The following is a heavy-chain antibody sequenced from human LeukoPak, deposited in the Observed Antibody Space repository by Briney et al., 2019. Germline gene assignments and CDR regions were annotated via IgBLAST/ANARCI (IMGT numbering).Heavy chain of an antibody. J-gene: IGHJ6*03. D-gene: IGHD3-10*01. CDR1: GFTFDNYG. CDR2: INWNGGST. V-gene: IGHV3-20*04. Sequence: GGSLRLSCAASGFTFDNYGMRWVRQGPGKGLEWVSGINWNGGSTGYADSVKGRFTISRDNAKNSLYLQMNSLRADEDTALYYCARVYGSGSYYGPNYYYYMDVWGKGTTVTISS. CDR3: ARVYGSGSYYGPNYYYYMDV.